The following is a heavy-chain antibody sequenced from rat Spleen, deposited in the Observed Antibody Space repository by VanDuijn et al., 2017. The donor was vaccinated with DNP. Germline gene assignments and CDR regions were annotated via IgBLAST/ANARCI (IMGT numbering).Heavy chain of an antibody. D-gene: IGHD1-11*01. J-gene: IGHJ4*01. CDR2: ISHTDDTT. Sequence: EVQLVESGGGLVQPGRSLKLSCAASGFTFSNYDMAWVRQAPKKGLEWVAIISHTDDTTYYPDSVRGRFTISRDNAKSSLYLQMDSLRSEDTATYYCARGGAMDAWGQGTSVTVSS. CDR1: GFTFSNYD. V-gene: IGHV5-7*01. CDR3: ARGGAMDA.